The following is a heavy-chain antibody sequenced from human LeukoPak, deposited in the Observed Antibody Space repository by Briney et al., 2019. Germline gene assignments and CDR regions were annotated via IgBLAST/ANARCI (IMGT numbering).Heavy chain of an antibody. V-gene: IGHV1-69*01. D-gene: IGHD3-3*01. J-gene: IGHJ6*03. Sequence: SVKVSCKASGGTFSTYGINWVRQAPGQGPEWMGGIIPILGTANYAQKFKGRVTITADESSSAVYMELGSLRSEDTAVYYCARGQRNEYYDFWSDHYMDVWGKGTPITVSS. CDR2: IIPILGTA. CDR3: ARGQRNEYYDFWSDHYMDV. CDR1: GGTFSTYG.